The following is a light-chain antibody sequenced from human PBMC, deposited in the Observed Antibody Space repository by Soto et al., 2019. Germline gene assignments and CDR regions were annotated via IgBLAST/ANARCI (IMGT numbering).Light chain of an antibody. CDR1: SSNIGSNY. V-gene: IGLV1-47*01. CDR3: ATWDDSLSGPGV. Sequence: QSVLTQPPSASGTPGQRVTISCSGSSSNIGSNYVYWYQQLPGTAPILLIYRNNQRPSGVPDRFSGSKSGTSASLAISGLRSEDEADYYCATWDDSLSGPGVFGGGTKVTVL. CDR2: RNN. J-gene: IGLJ3*02.